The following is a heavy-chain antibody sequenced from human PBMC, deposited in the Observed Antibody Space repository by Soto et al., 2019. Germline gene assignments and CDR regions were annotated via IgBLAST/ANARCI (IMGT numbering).Heavy chain of an antibody. V-gene: IGHV3-21*01. Sequence: SLRLSFAASVFTFRSFTMNWVRQAPGKGLEWVSTISSNSAYIYYTDALRGRFTISRDNAKNSLHLQMNSLRAEDTAVYYCTRDASRDSSSRGWFDPWGPGTLVTVSS. CDR1: VFTFRSFT. CDR2: ISSNSAYI. D-gene: IGHD6-13*01. CDR3: TRDASRDSSSRGWFDP. J-gene: IGHJ5*02.